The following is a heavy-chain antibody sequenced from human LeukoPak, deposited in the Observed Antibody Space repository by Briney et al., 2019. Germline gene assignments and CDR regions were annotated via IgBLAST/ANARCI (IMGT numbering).Heavy chain of an antibody. CDR3: ARDGYSYGSYNDY. Sequence: PGGSLRLSCAASGFTVSSNYMSWVRQAPGKGLEWVSVIYSGGSTYYADSVKGRFTISRDNSKNTLYLQMNGLRAEDTAVYYCARDGYSYGSYNDYWGQGTLVTVSS. J-gene: IGHJ4*02. CDR1: GFTVSSNY. D-gene: IGHD5-18*01. CDR2: IYSGGST. V-gene: IGHV3-53*01.